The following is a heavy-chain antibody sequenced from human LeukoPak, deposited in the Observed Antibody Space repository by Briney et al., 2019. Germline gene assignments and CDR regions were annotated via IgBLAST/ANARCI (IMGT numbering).Heavy chain of an antibody. CDR1: GYTFTSYA. CDR3: ARPELRWSAYYYMDV. J-gene: IGHJ6*03. Sequence: ASVKVSCKASGYTFTSYAMNWVRQAPGQGLEWMGWINTNTGNPTYAQGFTGRFVFSLDTSVSTAYLQINTLKAEDTAVYYCARPELRWSAYYYMDVWGKGTTVIVSS. V-gene: IGHV7-4-1*02. D-gene: IGHD4-23*01. CDR2: INTNTGNP.